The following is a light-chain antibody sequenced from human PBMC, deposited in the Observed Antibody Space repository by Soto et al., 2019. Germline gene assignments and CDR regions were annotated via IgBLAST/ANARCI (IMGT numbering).Light chain of an antibody. J-gene: IGKJ1*01. CDR2: DAS. V-gene: IGKV1-5*01. Sequence: DIHLTQSPSTLSASVGDRVTITCRASQTISHLLAWYQQKPGKAPKLLIFDASNLENGVPSRFSGSGSGTEFTLTITGLQPDDLATYYCQQYNTYWTFGQGTKVEI. CDR3: QQYNTYWT. CDR1: QTISHL.